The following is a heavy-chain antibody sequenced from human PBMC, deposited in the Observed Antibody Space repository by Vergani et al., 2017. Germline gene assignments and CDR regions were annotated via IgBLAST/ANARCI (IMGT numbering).Heavy chain of an antibody. D-gene: IGHD2-2*01. CDR2: ISGSGGNT. CDR1: GFTFSSYA. V-gene: IGHV3-23*01. J-gene: IGHJ6*02. Sequence: EVQLLESGGGLVQPGGSLRLSCAASGFTFSSYAMSWVRQVPGKGLEWVSGISGSGGNTYYANSVKGRFTISRDNSKNTLYLQMNSLRADDTAVYYCAKGVYCSSTSCYEGRGYYYGMGVWPRDHGHLLL. CDR3: AKGVYCSSTSCYEGRGYYYGMGV.